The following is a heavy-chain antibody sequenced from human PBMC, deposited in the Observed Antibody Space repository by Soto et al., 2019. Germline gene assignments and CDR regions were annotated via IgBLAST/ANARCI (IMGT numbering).Heavy chain of an antibody. CDR2: IYHSGST. CDR3: ARGGRGPYYYDSSGYYPFDY. V-gene: IGHV4-30-2*01. CDR1: GGSISSGGYS. J-gene: IGHJ4*02. Sequence: PSETLSLTCAVSGGSISSGGYSWSWIRQPPGKGLEWIGYIYHSGSTYYNPSLKSRVTISVDRSKNQFSLKLSSVTAADTAVYYCARGGRGPYYYDSSGYYPFDYWGQGTLVTVSS. D-gene: IGHD3-22*01.